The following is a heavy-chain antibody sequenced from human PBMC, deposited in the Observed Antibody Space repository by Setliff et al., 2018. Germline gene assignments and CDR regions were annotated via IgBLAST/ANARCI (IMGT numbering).Heavy chain of an antibody. CDR3: ATSDWYAAFDH. CDR1: GFTFSTYR. CDR2: IKQDESEK. D-gene: IGHD6-19*01. V-gene: IGHV3-7*01. J-gene: IGHJ4*02. Sequence: SGGSLRLSCAASGFTFSTYRMHWVRQAPGKGLEWVANIKQDESEKHYVGSVKGRFTISRDNARNSVYLQMNSLRAEDAAVYYCATSDWYAAFDHWGQGTLVTVSS.